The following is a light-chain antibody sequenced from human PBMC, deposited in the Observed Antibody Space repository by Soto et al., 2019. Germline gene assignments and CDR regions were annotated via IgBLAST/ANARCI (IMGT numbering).Light chain of an antibody. Sequence: DILMTQSQSSLSASVGDRVTITCRASHMISSHVNWYHQRPGKAPTLLIFGASVLQSGGPSRFSGTVSGTEGTLTISSLQPEDLGTYYCQQTYSTPYTFGQGTTVVIK. CDR2: GAS. V-gene: IGKV1-39*01. J-gene: IGKJ2*01. CDR1: HMISSH. CDR3: QQTYSTPYT.